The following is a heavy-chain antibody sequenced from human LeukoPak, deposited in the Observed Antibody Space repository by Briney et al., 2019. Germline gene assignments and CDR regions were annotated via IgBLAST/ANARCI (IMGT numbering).Heavy chain of an antibody. Sequence: SETLSLTCTVSGGSVSSSNYYWGWIRQPPGKGLEWIGNIFYGGSTNYNPSLKSRVTISVDTSKNQFSLKLSSVTAADTAVYYCASGDEFLDAFDIWGQGTVVTVSS. CDR1: GGSVSSSNYY. CDR2: IFYGGST. D-gene: IGHD2-21*01. V-gene: IGHV4-39*01. CDR3: ASGDEFLDAFDI. J-gene: IGHJ3*02.